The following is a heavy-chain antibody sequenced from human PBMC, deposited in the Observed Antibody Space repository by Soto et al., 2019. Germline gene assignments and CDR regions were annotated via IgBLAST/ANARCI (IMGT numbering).Heavy chain of an antibody. J-gene: IGHJ3*02. Sequence: EVQLVESGGGLVKPGGSLRLSCAASGFTFSNAWMNWVRQAPGKGLEWVGRIKSKTDGGTTDYAAPVKGRFTISRDDSKNTLYLQMNSLKTEDTAVYYCTTDPDIVVVPADAFDIWGQVTMVTVSS. CDR2: IKSKTDGGTT. D-gene: IGHD2-2*01. CDR1: GFTFSNAW. V-gene: IGHV3-15*07. CDR3: TTDPDIVVVPADAFDI.